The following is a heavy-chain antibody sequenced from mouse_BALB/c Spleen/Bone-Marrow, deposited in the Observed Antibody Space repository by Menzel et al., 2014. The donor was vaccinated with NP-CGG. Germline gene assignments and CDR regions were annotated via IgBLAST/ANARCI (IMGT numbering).Heavy chain of an antibody. CDR2: ISSSDNT. D-gene: IGHD1-1*01. CDR1: GIDLSNDA. CDR3: ARVEYASSSGSNL. Sequence: ESGGRLVTPGTPLTLTCTVSGIDLSNDALSWVRQAPGEGLEWIGIISSSDNTYYASWAKGRFTISKTSTTVDLKITSPTTEDTATYLCARVEYASSSGSNLWGQGTLVTVS. V-gene: IGHV5-6-5*01. J-gene: IGHJ3*02.